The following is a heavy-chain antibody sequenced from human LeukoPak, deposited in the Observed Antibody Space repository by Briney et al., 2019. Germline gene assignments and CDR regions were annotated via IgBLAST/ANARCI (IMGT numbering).Heavy chain of an antibody. V-gene: IGHV4-34*01. Sequence: SETLSLTCAVYGGSFSGYYWSWIRQPPGKGLERIGEINHSGSTNYNPSLKSRVTISVDTPKNQCSLKLSSVTAADTALYYCARGLQLWLRGAIGYWGQGTLVTVSS. D-gene: IGHD5-18*01. J-gene: IGHJ4*02. CDR2: INHSGST. CDR3: ARGLQLWLRGAIGY. CDR1: GGSFSGYY.